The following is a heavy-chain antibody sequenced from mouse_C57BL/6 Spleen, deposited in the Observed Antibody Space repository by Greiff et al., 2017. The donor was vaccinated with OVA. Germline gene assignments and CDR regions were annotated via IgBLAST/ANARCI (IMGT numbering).Heavy chain of an antibody. Sequence: VHVKQSGTVLARPGASVKMSCKTSGYTFTSYWMHWVNQRPGQGLEWIGAIYPGNSDTSYNQKFKGKAKLTAVTSASTAYMELSSLTNEDSAVYYCTRWTLNYSRSMDYWGQGTSVTVSS. CDR3: TRWTLNYSRSMDY. J-gene: IGHJ4*01. D-gene: IGHD2-12*01. CDR1: GYTFTSYW. V-gene: IGHV1-5*01. CDR2: IYPGNSDT.